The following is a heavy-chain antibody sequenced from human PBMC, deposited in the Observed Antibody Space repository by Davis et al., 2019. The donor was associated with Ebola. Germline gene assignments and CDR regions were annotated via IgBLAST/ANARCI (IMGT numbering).Heavy chain of an antibody. CDR1: GFTFSSYS. J-gene: IGHJ6*04. CDR2: IISSSSYI. CDR3: ARDALSADASGGMDV. V-gene: IGHV3-21*01. D-gene: IGHD2-2*01. Sequence: GGSLRLSCAASGFTFSSYSMNWVRQAPEKGLEWVSSIISSSSYIYYADSVNGRFTISRDNAKNSLYLQMNSLRAEDTAVYYCARDALSADASGGMDVWGKGTTVTVSS.